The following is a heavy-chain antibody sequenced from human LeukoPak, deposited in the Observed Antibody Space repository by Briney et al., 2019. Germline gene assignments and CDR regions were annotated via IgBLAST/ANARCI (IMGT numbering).Heavy chain of an antibody. D-gene: IGHD3-22*01. V-gene: IGHV4-38-2*02. CDR2: IYHSGST. J-gene: IGHJ3*02. CDR1: GYSISSGYY. CDR3: ASAKYYYDSSSSKAGDAFDI. Sequence: SETLSLTCTVSGYSISSGYYWGWIRQPPGKGLEWIGSIYHSGSTYYNPSLKSRVTISVDTSKNQFSLKLSSVTAADTAVYYCASAKYYYDSSSSKAGDAFDIWGQGTMVTVSS.